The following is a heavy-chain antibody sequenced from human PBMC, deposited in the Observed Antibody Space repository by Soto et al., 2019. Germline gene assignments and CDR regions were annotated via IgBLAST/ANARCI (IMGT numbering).Heavy chain of an antibody. D-gene: IGHD1-26*01. CDR3: ARLTTEYANLVGATNPYYYYGMDV. CDR1: GGSFSGYY. CDR2: INHSGST. Sequence: QVQLQQWGAGLLKPSETLSLTCAVYGGSFSGYYWSWIRQPPGKGLEWIGEINHSGSTNYNPSLKSRVTLSVDTSKNQFSRKLSSVTAADTAVYYCARLTTEYANLVGATNPYYYYGMDVWGQGTTVTVSS. V-gene: IGHV4-34*01. J-gene: IGHJ6*02.